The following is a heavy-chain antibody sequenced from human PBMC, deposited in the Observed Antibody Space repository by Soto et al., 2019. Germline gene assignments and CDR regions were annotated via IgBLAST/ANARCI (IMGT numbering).Heavy chain of an antibody. CDR1: GFTFSSYA. D-gene: IGHD1-26*01. CDR2: VDSSGRT. J-gene: IGHJ4*02. CDR3: AKWLRSGSYYCDY. V-gene: IGHV3-23*01. Sequence: GGSLRLSCAASGFTFSSYAMSWVRQAPGKGPEWVSLVDSSGRTYYTDSVKGRFTVSRDNSENTVYLQMNSLRAEDTAVYYCAKWLRSGSYYCDYWGQETLVTVS.